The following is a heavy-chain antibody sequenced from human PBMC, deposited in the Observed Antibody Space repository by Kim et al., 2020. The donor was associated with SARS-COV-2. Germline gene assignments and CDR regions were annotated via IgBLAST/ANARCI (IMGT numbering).Heavy chain of an antibody. Sequence: ASVKVSCKASGYTFTSNGMNWVRQAPGQGLEWMGWIDTKTGNPTYAQGFTGRFVFSLDTSVSTAYLQISSLKAEDTAVYYCVITLTQKPLIWGQGTLVTVSS. CDR2: IDTKTGNP. V-gene: IGHV7-4-1*02. CDR1: GYTFTSNG. J-gene: IGHJ4*02. D-gene: IGHD3-22*01. CDR3: VITLTQKPLI.